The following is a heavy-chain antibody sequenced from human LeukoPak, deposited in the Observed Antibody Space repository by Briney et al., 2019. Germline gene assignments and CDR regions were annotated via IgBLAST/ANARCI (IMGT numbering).Heavy chain of an antibody. CDR2: IYPGDSET. V-gene: IGHV5-51*01. J-gene: IGHJ3*02. Sequence: GESLKISCKGSGHSFTNYWIGWVRQMPGKGLEWMGIIYPGDSETRYSPSFQGQVTISADKSISTAYLQWSSLKASDTAMYYCARRRVLMVDDAFDIWGQGTMVTVSS. CDR3: ARRRVLMVDDAFDI. CDR1: GHSFTNYW. D-gene: IGHD2-8*01.